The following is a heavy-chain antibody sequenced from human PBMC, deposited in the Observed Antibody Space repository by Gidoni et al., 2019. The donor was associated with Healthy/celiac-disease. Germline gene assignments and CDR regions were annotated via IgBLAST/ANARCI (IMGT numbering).Heavy chain of an antibody. J-gene: IGHJ4*02. CDR3: ARDVGGSYYGGDYFDY. Sequence: EVQLVASGGGLVQPGGSLRLSCAASGFTFSRYSMNWVRQAPGKGLEWVSYISSSSSTIYYADSVKGRFTISRDNAKNSLYLQMNSLRDEDTAVYYCARDVGGSYYGGDYFDYWGQGTLVTVSS. CDR1: GFTFSRYS. CDR2: ISSSSSTI. D-gene: IGHD1-26*01. V-gene: IGHV3-48*02.